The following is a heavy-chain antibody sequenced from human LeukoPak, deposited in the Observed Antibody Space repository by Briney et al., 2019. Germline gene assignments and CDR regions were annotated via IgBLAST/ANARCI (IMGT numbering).Heavy chain of an antibody. CDR3: ARGHYSYYYYGMDV. V-gene: IGHV4-34*01. CDR1: GGSFSGYY. CDR2: INHSGST. Sequence: SETLSLTCAVYGGSFSGYYWSWIRQPPGKGLEWIGEINHSGSTNYNPSLKSRVTISVDTSKNQFSLKLSSVTAADTAVYYCARGHYSYYYYGMDVWGQGTTVTVSS. J-gene: IGHJ6*02. D-gene: IGHD3-10*01.